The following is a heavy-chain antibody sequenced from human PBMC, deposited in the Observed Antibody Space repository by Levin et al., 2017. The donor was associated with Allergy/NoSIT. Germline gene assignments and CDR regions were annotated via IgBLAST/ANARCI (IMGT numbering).Heavy chain of an antibody. CDR2: IWSDGSKK. CDR3: ARDLGWSPDF. J-gene: IGHJ4*02. Sequence: GESLKISCVSSGFTFTDYGMHWVRQAPGKGLEWVAVIWSDGSKKYYVDSVKGRFTISRDTSKNTLYLQMNSLRAEDTAMYYCARDLGWSPDFWGQGTLITVSS. V-gene: IGHV3-33*01. D-gene: IGHD3-3*01. CDR1: GFTFTDYG.